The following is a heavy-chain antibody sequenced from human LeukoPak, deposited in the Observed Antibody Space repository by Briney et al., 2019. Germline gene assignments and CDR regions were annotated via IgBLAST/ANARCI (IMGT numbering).Heavy chain of an antibody. CDR3: AKGSYYYDSSGYYLTGPTPLYYFDY. J-gene: IGHJ4*02. CDR2: ILSDGSKE. D-gene: IGHD3-22*01. V-gene: IGHV3-33*06. Sequence: GGSLRLSCAASGFTFSSYGMHWVRQAPGKGLEWVAVILSDGSKEFYTDSVKGRFTISRDNSKNTLYLQMNSLRAEDTAVYYCAKGSYYYDSSGYYLTGPTPLYYFDYWGQGTLVTVSS. CDR1: GFTFSSYG.